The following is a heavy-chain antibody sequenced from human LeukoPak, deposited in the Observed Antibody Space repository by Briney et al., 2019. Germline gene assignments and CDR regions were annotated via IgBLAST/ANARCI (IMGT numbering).Heavy chain of an antibody. CDR3: AKVEALAGRPDAFDV. V-gene: IGHV3-23*01. D-gene: IGHD3-16*01. J-gene: IGHJ3*01. CDR1: GFTLSTYA. CDR2: IRNSGTTT. Sequence: GGSLRLSCAASGFTLSTYAMAWVRQAPGKGLEWVSAIRNSGTTTHYADSVKGRFTVSRDTSRDTLYLQMNSLRAEDTAVYYCAKVEALAGRPDAFDVWGQGTMVTVSS.